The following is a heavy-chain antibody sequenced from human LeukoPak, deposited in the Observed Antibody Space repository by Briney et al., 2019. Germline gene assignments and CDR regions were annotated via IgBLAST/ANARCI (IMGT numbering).Heavy chain of an antibody. J-gene: IGHJ6*04. CDR1: GGSFSGYY. CDR2: INHSGST. Sequence: PSETLSLTCAVYGGSFSGYYWSWIRQPPGKGLEWIGEINHSGSTNYNPSLKSRVTISADTSKNQFSLKLSSVTAADTAVYYCARSGWRSLTMRPYYYYGMDVWGKGTTVTVSS. V-gene: IGHV4-34*01. D-gene: IGHD6-13*01. CDR3: ARSGWRSLTMRPYYYYGMDV.